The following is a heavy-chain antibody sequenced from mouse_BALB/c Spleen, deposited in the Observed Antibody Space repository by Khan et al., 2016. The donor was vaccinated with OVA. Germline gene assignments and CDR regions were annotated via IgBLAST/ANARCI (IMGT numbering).Heavy chain of an antibody. D-gene: IGHD2-12*01. CDR1: GYTFTYYV. CDR3: ARGYCYDVYFDY. Sequence: QVRLQQSGPELVKPGASVKMSCKASGYTFTYYVITWVKQRTGQGLEWIGEIYPGSDHAYYNERFKGKATLPADKSSNTTHMQLSSLTSADSSFYFCARGYCYDVYFDYWGQGTTLTVSS. V-gene: IGHV1-81*01. CDR2: IYPGSDHA. J-gene: IGHJ2*01.